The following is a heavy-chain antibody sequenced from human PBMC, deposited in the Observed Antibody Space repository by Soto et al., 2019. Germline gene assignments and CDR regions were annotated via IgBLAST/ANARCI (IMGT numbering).Heavy chain of an antibody. Sequence: SETLSLTCAVYGGSFSGYYWSWIRQPPGKGLEWIGEINHSGSTNYNPSLKGRVTISVDTSKNQFSLKLSSVTAADTAVYYCARGRVTMVRGVTLYYCYYYGMDVWGQGTTVTVS. D-gene: IGHD3-10*01. CDR1: GGSFSGYY. V-gene: IGHV4-34*01. CDR2: INHSGST. CDR3: ARGRVTMVRGVTLYYCYYYGMDV. J-gene: IGHJ6*02.